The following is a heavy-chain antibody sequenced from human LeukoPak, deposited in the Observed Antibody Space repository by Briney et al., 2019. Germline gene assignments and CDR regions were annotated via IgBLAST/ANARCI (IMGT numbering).Heavy chain of an antibody. CDR1: GFTFTSFS. CDR2: INTVATYI. Sequence: PGGSLRLSCAASGFTFTSFSFNWVRQAPGKGLEWVSSINTVATYIYYADSVRGRFTISRDNAKNSVYLQMHSLRAEDTGVYYCARLRGNGDSGGFYYYYDYWGQGTLITVSS. CDR3: ARLRGNGDSGGFYYYYDY. D-gene: IGHD3-22*01. V-gene: IGHV3-21*01. J-gene: IGHJ4*02.